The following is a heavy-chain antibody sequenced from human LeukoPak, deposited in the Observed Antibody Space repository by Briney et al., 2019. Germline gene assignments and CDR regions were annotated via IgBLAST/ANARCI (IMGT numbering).Heavy chain of an antibody. CDR3: AKHEVTAMVNYYYYGMDV. V-gene: IGHV3-30*18. Sequence: GGSLRLSCAASGFTFSSFGIHWVRQVPGMGLEWVAVISYDGGNKYYADSVKGRFTISRDNSKNTLYLQMNSLRAEDTAVYYCAKHEVTAMVNYYYYGMDVWGQGTTVTVSS. CDR1: GFTFSSFG. CDR2: ISYDGGNK. D-gene: IGHD5-18*01. J-gene: IGHJ6*02.